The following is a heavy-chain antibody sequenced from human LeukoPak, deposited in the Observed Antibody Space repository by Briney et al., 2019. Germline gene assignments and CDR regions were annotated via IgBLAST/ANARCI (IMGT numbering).Heavy chain of an antibody. Sequence: SQTLSLTCAISGDSVSSNSAAWNWIRQSPSRGLEWLGRTYYRSKWYNDYAVSVKSRITINPDTSKNQFSLQLNSVTPEDTAVYYCARDRKDSSSSYWVDYYYYYMDVWGKGTTVTVSS. D-gene: IGHD6-6*01. CDR2: TYYRSKWYN. V-gene: IGHV6-1*01. CDR1: GDSVSSNSAA. CDR3: ARDRKDSSSSYWVDYYYYYMDV. J-gene: IGHJ6*03.